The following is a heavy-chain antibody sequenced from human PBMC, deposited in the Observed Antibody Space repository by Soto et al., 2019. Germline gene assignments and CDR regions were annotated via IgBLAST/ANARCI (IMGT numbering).Heavy chain of an antibody. CDR2: ISYDGSNK. CDR1: GFTFSSYG. V-gene: IGHV3-30*18. D-gene: IGHD5-12*01. CDR3: AKDQRVDDDYYYYYGMDV. J-gene: IGHJ6*02. Sequence: QVQLVESGGGVVQPGRSLRLSCAASGFTFSSYGMHWVRQAPGKGLEWVAVISYDGSNKYYADSVKGRFTISRDNSKNTLYLQMNSLRAEDTAVYYCAKDQRVDDDYYYYYGMDVWGQGTTVTASS.